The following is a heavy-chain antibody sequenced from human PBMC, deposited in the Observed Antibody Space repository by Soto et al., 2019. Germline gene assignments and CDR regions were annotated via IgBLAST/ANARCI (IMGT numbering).Heavy chain of an antibody. Sequence: GGSLRLSCAASGFTFSDYYMSWIRQAPGKGLEWVSYISSSGSTIYYADSVKGRFTISSDNAKNSLYLQMNSLRAEDTAVYYCASFGSGSYTYYYFDYWGQGTLVTVSS. CDR2: ISSSGSTI. V-gene: IGHV3-11*01. J-gene: IGHJ4*02. CDR1: GFTFSDYY. D-gene: IGHD3-10*01. CDR3: ASFGSGSYTYYYFDY.